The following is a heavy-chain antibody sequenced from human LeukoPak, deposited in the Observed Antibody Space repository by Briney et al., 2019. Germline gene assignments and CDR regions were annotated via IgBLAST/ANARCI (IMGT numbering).Heavy chain of an antibody. CDR2: ISGSGGST. D-gene: IGHD3-22*01. CDR3: AKGWGEHYYDPVGDY. Sequence: GGSLRLSWAASGFTFVSYAMSWVRQAPGRGLKWVSAISGSGGSTYYADSGKGRFTLSRDNSKNPLYPQMDSLRAEDTAVYYCAKGWGEHYYDPVGDYWGQGTLVTVSS. J-gene: IGHJ4*02. V-gene: IGHV3-23*01. CDR1: GFTFVSYA.